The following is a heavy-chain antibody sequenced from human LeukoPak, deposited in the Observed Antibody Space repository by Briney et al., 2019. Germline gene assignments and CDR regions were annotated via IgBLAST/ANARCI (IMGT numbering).Heavy chain of an antibody. D-gene: IGHD1-26*01. CDR1: GGSFSGYY. CDR3: ARGGVGSAGYYFDY. J-gene: IGHJ4*02. CDR2: INRSGST. V-gene: IGHV4-34*01. Sequence: PSETLSLTCAVYGGSFSGYYWSWIRQPPGKGLEWIGEINRSGSTNYNPSLKSRVTISVDTSKNQFSLKLSSVTAADTAVYYCARGGVGSAGYYFDYWGQGTLVTVSS.